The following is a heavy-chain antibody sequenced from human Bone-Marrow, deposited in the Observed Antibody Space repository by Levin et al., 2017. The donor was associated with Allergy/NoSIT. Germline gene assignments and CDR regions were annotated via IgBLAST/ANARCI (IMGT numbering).Heavy chain of an antibody. CDR1: GFTFSSYS. Sequence: GGSLRLSCAASGFTFSSYSMNWVRQAPGKGLEWVSSISSSSSYIYYADSVKGRFTISRDNAKNSLYLQMNSLRAEDTAVYYCARALWFGADYYGMDVWGQGTTVTVSS. CDR3: ARALWFGADYYGMDV. CDR2: ISSSSSYI. D-gene: IGHD3-10*01. J-gene: IGHJ6*02. V-gene: IGHV3-21*01.